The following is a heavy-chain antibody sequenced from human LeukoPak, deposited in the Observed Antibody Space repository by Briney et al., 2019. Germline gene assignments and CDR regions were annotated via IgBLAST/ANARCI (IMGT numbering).Heavy chain of an antibody. J-gene: IGHJ4*02. Sequence: GASVKVSCKASGYTFTGYYMHWVRQAPGQGLEWMGWINPNSGGTNYAQKFQGRVTMTRDTSISTAYMELSRLRSDDTAVYYCAVTYYYDSSGYFDRLSFDYWGQGTLVTVSS. D-gene: IGHD3-22*01. V-gene: IGHV1-2*02. CDR1: GYTFTGYY. CDR3: AVTYYYDSSGYFDRLSFDY. CDR2: INPNSGGT.